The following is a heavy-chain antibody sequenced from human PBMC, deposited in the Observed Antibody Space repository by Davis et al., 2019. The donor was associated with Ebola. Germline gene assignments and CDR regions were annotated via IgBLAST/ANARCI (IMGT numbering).Heavy chain of an antibody. CDR2: NYYSGST. CDR3: ARLDVWGSPDYYYGMDV. Sequence: PGGSLRLSCTVSGGSVSSGSYYWSWIRQPPGKGLEWIGYNYYSGSTNYNPSLKSRVTISVDTSKNQFSLKLSSVTAADTAVYYCARLDVWGSPDYYYGMDVWGQGTTVTVSS. CDR1: GGSVSSGSYY. J-gene: IGHJ6*02. V-gene: IGHV4-61*01. D-gene: IGHD3-16*01.